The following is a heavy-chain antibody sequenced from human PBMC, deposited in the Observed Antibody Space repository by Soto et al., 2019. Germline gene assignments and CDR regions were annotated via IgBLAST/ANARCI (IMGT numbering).Heavy chain of an antibody. CDR2: IIPIFGTA. V-gene: IGHV1-69*12. D-gene: IGHD2-15*01. CDR3: ARSGCSGGSCYPVDPNWFDP. Sequence: QVQLVQSGAEVKKPGSSVKVSCKASGGTFSSYAISWVRQAPGQGLEWMGGIIPIFGTANYAQKFQGRVKITADESTSTAYMELSSLRSEDTAVYYCARSGCSGGSCYPVDPNWFDPWGQGTLVTVSS. CDR1: GGTFSSYA. J-gene: IGHJ5*02.